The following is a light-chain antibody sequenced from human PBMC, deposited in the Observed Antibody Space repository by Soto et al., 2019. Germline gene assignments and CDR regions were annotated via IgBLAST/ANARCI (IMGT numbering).Light chain of an antibody. CDR1: QSLAHSNGNTY. V-gene: IGKV2-30*02. CDR2: KVS. CDR3: MQGTYWPYT. J-gene: IGKJ3*01. Sequence: DVVMTQSPLSLHVTLGQPASISCRSSQSLAHSNGNTYLTWFQQRPGQSPRRLVYKVSNRDSGVPDRFSGSGAGTDFTLRISRVEAEDVGIYFCMQGTYWPYTFGPGTKVDIE.